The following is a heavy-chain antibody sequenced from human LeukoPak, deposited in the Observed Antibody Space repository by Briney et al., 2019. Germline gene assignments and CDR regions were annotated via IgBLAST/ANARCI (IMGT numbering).Heavy chain of an antibody. J-gene: IGHJ4*02. CDR3: AKDVAHCGGGSCYHPYYFDY. D-gene: IGHD2-15*01. V-gene: IGHV3-23*01. CDR2: ISGSGGST. CDR1: GFTFSSYA. Sequence: GGSLRLSCAASGFTFSSYAMSWVRQAPGKGLEWVSAISGSGGSTYYADSVKGRFTISRDNSKNTLYLQMNSLRAEDTAVYYCAKDVAHCGGGSCYHPYYFDYWGQGTLVTVSS.